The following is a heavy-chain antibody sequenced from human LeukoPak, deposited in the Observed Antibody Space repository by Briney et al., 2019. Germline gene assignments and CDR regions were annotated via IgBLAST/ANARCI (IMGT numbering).Heavy chain of an antibody. CDR2: ISYDGSNK. V-gene: IGHV3-30*03. Sequence: PGGSLRLSCAASGFTFSSYGMLWVRQAPGKGLEWVAVISYDGSNKYYADSVKGRFTISRDNSKNSLYLQMNSLRTEDTALYYCALDRGLWNAAFDIWGQGTMVTVSS. CDR1: GFTFSSYG. D-gene: IGHD1-1*01. CDR3: ALDRGLWNAAFDI. J-gene: IGHJ3*02.